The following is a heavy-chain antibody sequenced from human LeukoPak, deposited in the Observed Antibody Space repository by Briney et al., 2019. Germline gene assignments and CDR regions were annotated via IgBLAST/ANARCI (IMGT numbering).Heavy chain of an antibody. Sequence: SQTLSLTCTVSGGSISSGSYYWRWIRQPAGKGLEWIGRIYTSGSTNYNPSLKSRVTIPVDTSKNQFSLKLSSATAADTAVYSRARLLWFGETDAFDIWGQGTMVTVSS. V-gene: IGHV4-61*02. CDR1: GGSISSGSYY. J-gene: IGHJ3*02. D-gene: IGHD3-10*01. CDR2: IYTSGST. CDR3: ARLLWFGETDAFDI.